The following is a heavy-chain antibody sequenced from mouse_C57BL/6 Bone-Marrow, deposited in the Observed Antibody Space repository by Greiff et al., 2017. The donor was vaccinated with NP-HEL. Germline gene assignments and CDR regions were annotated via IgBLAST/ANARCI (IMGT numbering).Heavy chain of an antibody. CDR1: GFTFSRYA. J-gene: IGHJ3*01. CDR2: ISDGGSYT. D-gene: IGHD1-1*01. V-gene: IGHV5-4*03. CDR3: ARAYGSSSFAY. Sequence: DVMLVESGGGLVKPGGSLKLSCAASGFTFSRYAMSWVRQTPEKRLEWVATISDGGSYTYYPDNVKGRFPITRDNAKNNLYLQMSHRKSEDTAMYYCARAYGSSSFAYWGQGTLVTVSA.